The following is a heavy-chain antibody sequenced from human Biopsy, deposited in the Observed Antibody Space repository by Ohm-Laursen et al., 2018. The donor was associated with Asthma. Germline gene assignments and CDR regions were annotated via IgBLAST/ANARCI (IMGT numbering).Heavy chain of an antibody. D-gene: IGHD4-17*01. CDR3: ASDFPKGYGKFNFQF. CDR2: HDHEEGGT. CDR1: GYSLTDLS. J-gene: IGHJ4*02. V-gene: IGHV1-24*01. Sequence: ASVKVSCKISGYSLTDLSMHWVRQAPGQGLEWMGGHDHEEGGTVNARRFQGRVTMTEDTSTDTAYMELSSLSSEDTAVDFCASDFPKGYGKFNFQFWGQGTLVTVSS.